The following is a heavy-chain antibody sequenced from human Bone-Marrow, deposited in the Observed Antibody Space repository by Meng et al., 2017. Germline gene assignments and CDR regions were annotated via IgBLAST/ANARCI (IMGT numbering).Heavy chain of an antibody. Sequence: QVQLQESGPGLVKPSQTLSLTCTVSGGSISSGGYCWSWIRQHPGKGLEWIGYIYYSGSTYYNPSLKSLVTISVDTSKNQFSLKLSSVTAADTAVYYCAREASPEYYFDYWGQGTLVTVSS. CDR3: AREASPEYYFDY. J-gene: IGHJ4*02. V-gene: IGHV4-31*01. D-gene: IGHD1-14*01. CDR1: GGSISSGGYC. CDR2: IYYSGST.